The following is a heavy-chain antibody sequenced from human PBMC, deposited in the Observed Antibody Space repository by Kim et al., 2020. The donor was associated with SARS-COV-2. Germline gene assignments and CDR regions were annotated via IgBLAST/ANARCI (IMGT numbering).Heavy chain of an antibody. D-gene: IGHD2-21*02. CDR1: GFTFSNAW. CDR2: IKSKTDGGTT. CDR3: TTVKRHIVVVTAIEYFQH. Sequence: GGSLRLSCAASGFTFSNAWMSWVRQAPGKGLEWVGRIKSKTDGGTTDYAAPVKGRFTISRDDSKNTLYLQMNSLKTEDTAVYYCTTVKRHIVVVTAIEYFQHWGQGTLVTVSS. V-gene: IGHV3-15*01. J-gene: IGHJ1*01.